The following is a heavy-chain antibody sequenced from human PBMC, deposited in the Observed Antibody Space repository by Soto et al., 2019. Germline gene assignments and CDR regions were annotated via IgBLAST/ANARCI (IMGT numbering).Heavy chain of an antibody. J-gene: IGHJ4*02. CDR2: MNPNSGNT. V-gene: IGHV1-8*01. CDR3: ARDRWDSGYDYTLYYFDY. D-gene: IGHD5-12*01. CDR1: GYTFTSYD. Sequence: QVQLVQSGAEVKKPGASVKVSCKASGYTFTSYDINWVRQATGQGLEWMGWMNPNSGNTGYAQKFQGRVTMTRNTSISTAYMELSSLRSEDTAVYYCARDRWDSGYDYTLYYFDYWGQGTLVTVSS.